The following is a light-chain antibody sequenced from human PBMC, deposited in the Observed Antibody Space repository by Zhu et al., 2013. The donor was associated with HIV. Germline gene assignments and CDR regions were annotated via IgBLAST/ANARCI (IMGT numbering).Light chain of an antibody. J-gene: IGKJ1*01. V-gene: IGKV3-15*01. CDR3: QQYNSYRT. CDR2: GSS. CDR1: ETIRNN. Sequence: EILLTQSPGTLSLSPGERATLSCRTSETIRNNYLAWYQHKPGRAPRLLIYGSSTRATGVPARFSGSGSGTEFTLTITSLQSEDFATYYCQQYNSYRTFGQGTKVEIK.